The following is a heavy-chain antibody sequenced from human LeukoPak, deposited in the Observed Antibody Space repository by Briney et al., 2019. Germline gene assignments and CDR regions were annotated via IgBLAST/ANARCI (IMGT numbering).Heavy chain of an antibody. CDR1: GGSISSYY. J-gene: IGHJ5*02. V-gene: IGHV4-59*12. D-gene: IGHD3-22*01. CDR3: ARGEYYYDSRGFWFDP. Sequence: PSETLSLTCTVSGGSISSYYWSWIRQPPGKGLEWIGYIYYSGSTNYNPSLKSRVTMSVDTSKNQFSLKLSSVTAADTAVYYCARGEYYYDSRGFWFDPWGQGTLVTVSS. CDR2: IYYSGST.